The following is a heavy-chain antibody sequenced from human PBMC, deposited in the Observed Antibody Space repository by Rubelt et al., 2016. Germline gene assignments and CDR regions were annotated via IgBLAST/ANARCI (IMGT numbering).Heavy chain of an antibody. Sequence: QVQLQESGPGLVKPSETLSLTCTVSGGSISSYYWSWIRQPPGKGLEWIGYIYYSGSTYYNPSLKSRVTISVDTSKNQFSLKLSSATAADTAGYYCARDAEESYFDYWGQGTLVTVSS. CDR3: ARDAEESYFDY. J-gene: IGHJ4*02. CDR2: IYYSGST. V-gene: IGHV4-59*12. CDR1: GGSISSYY.